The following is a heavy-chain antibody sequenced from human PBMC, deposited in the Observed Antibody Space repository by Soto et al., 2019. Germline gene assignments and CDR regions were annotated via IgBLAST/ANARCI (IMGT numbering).Heavy chain of an antibody. D-gene: IGHD3-3*01. CDR2: IYPGDSDT. Sequence: PGESLKISCKGSGYSFTSYWIGWVRQMPGKGLEWMGIIYPGDSDTRYSPSFQGQVTISADKSISTAYLQWSSLKASDTAMYYCARRITIFGVVNSGDAFDIWGQGTMVTV. V-gene: IGHV5-51*01. J-gene: IGHJ3*02. CDR1: GYSFTSYW. CDR3: ARRITIFGVVNSGDAFDI.